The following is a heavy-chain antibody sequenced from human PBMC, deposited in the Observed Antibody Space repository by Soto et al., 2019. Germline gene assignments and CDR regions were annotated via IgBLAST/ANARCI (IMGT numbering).Heavy chain of an antibody. CDR3: ARVITGGVGATRIDF. CDR2: IKPVFGSP. Sequence: SVKVSCKTSGDTFSSYGINWVRLAPGQGLEWMGGIKPVFGSPVYARKFEGRLTMTADESTSTAYMQLSSLKSDDTAVYYCARVITGGVGATRIDFWGQRTLVTVSS. V-gene: IGHV1-69*13. CDR1: GDTFSSYG. D-gene: IGHD1-26*01. J-gene: IGHJ4*01.